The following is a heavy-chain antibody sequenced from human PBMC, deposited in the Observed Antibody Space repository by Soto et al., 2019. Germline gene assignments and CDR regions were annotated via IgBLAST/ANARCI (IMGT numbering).Heavy chain of an antibody. V-gene: IGHV3-30*18. CDR2: ISYDGSDK. CDR1: GFTFSSYA. J-gene: IGHJ4*02. D-gene: IGHD3-16*02. CDR3: AKALGELSPESYDY. Sequence: QVQLVESGGGVVQPGRSLRLSCAASGFTFSSYAMHWVRQAPGKGLEWVAVISYDGSDKYYADSVKGRFTISRDNSKNTLNLKMNSLRADDTALYYCAKALGELSPESYDYWGQGTLITFSS.